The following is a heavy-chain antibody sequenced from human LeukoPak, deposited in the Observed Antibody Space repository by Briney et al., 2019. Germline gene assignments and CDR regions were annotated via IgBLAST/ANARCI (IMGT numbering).Heavy chain of an antibody. J-gene: IGHJ6*03. CDR1: GGSFSGYY. Sequence: PSETLSLTCAVYGGSFSGYYWSWIRQPPGKGLEWIGEINHSGSTNYNPSPKSRVTISVDTSKNQFSLKLSSVTAADTAVYYCARLFESYYYYYMDVWGKGTTVTISS. CDR3: ARLFESYYYYYMDV. CDR2: INHSGST. V-gene: IGHV4-34*01.